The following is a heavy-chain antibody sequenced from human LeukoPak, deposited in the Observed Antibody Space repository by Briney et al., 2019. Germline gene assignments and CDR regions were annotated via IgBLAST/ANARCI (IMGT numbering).Heavy chain of an antibody. CDR1: GFTFSSYG. CDR3: ARGRYFDWLFQGFDY. Sequence: PGGSLRLSCAASGFTFSSYGMHWVRQAPGKGLEWVAVIWYDGSNKYYADSVKGRSTISRDNSKNTLYLQMNSLRAEDTAVYYCARGRYFDWLFQGFDYWGQGTLVTVSS. D-gene: IGHD3-9*01. CDR2: IWYDGSNK. V-gene: IGHV3-33*01. J-gene: IGHJ4*02.